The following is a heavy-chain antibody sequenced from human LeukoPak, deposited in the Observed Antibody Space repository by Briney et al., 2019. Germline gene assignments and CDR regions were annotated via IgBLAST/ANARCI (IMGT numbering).Heavy chain of an antibody. Sequence: GGSLRLSCAASGFTFSSYSMNWVRQAPGKGLEWVSSISSSSSYIYYADSVKGRFTISRDNAKNSLYLQMNSLRAEDTAVYYCARSYDSSGPHYYGMDVWGQGTTVTVSS. D-gene: IGHD3-22*01. J-gene: IGHJ6*02. CDR2: ISSSSSYI. CDR1: GFTFSSYS. V-gene: IGHV3-21*01. CDR3: ARSYDSSGPHYYGMDV.